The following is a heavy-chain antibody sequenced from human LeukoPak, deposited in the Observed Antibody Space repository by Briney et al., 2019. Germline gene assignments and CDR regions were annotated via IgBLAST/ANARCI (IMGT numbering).Heavy chain of an antibody. J-gene: IGHJ4*02. CDR3: ARLIVNGPADY. CDR1: GGSISSSSYY. CDR2: IYYSGST. V-gene: IGHV4-39*07. Sequence: SETLSLTCTVSGGSISSSSYYWGWIRQPPGKGLEWIGSIYYSGSTYYNPSLKSRVTISVDTSKNQFSLKLSSVTAADTAVYYCARLIVNGPADYWGQGTLVTVSS. D-gene: IGHD2-15*01.